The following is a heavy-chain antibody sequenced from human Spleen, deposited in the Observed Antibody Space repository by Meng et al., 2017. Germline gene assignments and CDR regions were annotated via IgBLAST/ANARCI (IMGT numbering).Heavy chain of an antibody. J-gene: IGHJ4*02. V-gene: IGHV1-69*13. CDR1: GYTFTGYY. D-gene: IGHD3-3*01. CDR2: IIPIFGTA. Sequence: SVKVSCKASGYTFTGYYMHWVRQAPGQGLEWMGGIIPIFGTANYAQKFQGRVTITADESTSTAYMEVSSLRSEDTAVYYCARDGNGYKYDYWGQGTLVTVSS. CDR3: ARDGNGYKYDY.